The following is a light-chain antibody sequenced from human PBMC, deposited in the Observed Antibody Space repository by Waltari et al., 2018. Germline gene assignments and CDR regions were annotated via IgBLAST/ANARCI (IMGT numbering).Light chain of an antibody. Sequence: DIQMTQSPSSLSASVGDRVPITSRASQSIRSHLNWYQQKPGKAPKLLIYAASSLQSGVPSRFSGSGSGTEFTLTISSLQPEDFATYYCQQSYSTPQTFGQGTKLEIK. CDR2: AAS. CDR1: QSIRSH. CDR3: QQSYSTPQT. J-gene: IGKJ2*01. V-gene: IGKV1-39*01.